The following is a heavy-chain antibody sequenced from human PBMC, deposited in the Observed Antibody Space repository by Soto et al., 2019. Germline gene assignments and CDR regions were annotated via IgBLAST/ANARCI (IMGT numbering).Heavy chain of an antibody. J-gene: IGHJ6*02. V-gene: IGHV1-2*02. CDR2: INPKSGGT. CDR1: GYTFTGYY. D-gene: IGHD2-2*01. CDR3: AKDPNVVVVPAARGGMDF. Sequence: ASVKVSCKASGYTFTGYYIHWVRQAPGQGLEWMEWINPKSGGTKYAQRFQGRVTMTRVTSISTAYTELSSLRSDDTDLYYCAKDPNVVVVPAARGGMDFWGQGTMVTVSS.